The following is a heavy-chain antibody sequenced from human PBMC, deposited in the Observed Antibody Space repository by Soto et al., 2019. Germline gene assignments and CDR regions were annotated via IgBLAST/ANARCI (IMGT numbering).Heavy chain of an antibody. Sequence: SETLSLTCTVSGGSISSYYWSRIRQPPGKGLEWIGYIYYSGSTNYNPSLKSRVTISVDTPKNQFSLKLSSVTAADTAVYYCARGDPLLWFGEKVYYGMDVWGQGTTVTVSS. J-gene: IGHJ6*02. CDR3: ARGDPLLWFGEKVYYGMDV. D-gene: IGHD3-10*01. V-gene: IGHV4-59*01. CDR2: IYYSGST. CDR1: GGSISSYY.